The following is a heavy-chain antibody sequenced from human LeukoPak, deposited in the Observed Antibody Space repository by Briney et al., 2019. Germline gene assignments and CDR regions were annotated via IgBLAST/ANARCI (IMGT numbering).Heavy chain of an antibody. CDR3: TSALRGSGLGNY. V-gene: IGHV3-7*01. D-gene: IGHD3-10*01. Sequence: GGSLRLSCAASGFTFSSYWMSWVRQAPGKGLEWVANIKQDGTEKNYVDSVEGRFTISRDDAKNSLYLQMNSLRAEDTAVYYCTSALRGSGLGNYWGQGTLVTVSS. CDR2: IKQDGTEK. J-gene: IGHJ4*02. CDR1: GFTFSSYW.